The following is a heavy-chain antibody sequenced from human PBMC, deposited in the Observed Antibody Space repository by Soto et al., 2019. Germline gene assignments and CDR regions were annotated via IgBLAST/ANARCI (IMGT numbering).Heavy chain of an antibody. CDR3: ARDRGITIFGVVISDY. Sequence: ASVKVSCKASGYTFTSYGISWVRQAPGQGLEWMGWISAYNGNTNYAQKLQGRVTMTTDTSTSTAYMELRSLRSDDTAVYYCARDRGITIFGVVISDYWGQGTLVTVS. CDR2: ISAYNGNT. V-gene: IGHV1-18*01. CDR1: GYTFTSYG. D-gene: IGHD3-3*01. J-gene: IGHJ4*02.